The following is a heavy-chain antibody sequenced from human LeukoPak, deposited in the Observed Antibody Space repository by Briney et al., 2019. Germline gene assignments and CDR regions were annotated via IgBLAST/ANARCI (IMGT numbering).Heavy chain of an antibody. D-gene: IGHD6-13*01. CDR3: ARVAAAGFAYDKFDP. Sequence: EASVNVSCKASGFTFTSSAVQWVRQARGQRLEWIGWIVVGSGNTNYAQKFQERVTITRDMSTSTVYMELGSLRSEDTAVYYCARVAAAGFAYDKFDPWGQGTLVTVSS. J-gene: IGHJ5*02. V-gene: IGHV1-58*01. CDR1: GFTFTSSA. CDR2: IVVGSGNT.